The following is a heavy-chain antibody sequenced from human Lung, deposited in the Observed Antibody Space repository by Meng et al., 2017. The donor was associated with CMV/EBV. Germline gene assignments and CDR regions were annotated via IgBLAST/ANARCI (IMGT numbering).Heavy chain of an antibody. CDR1: GFTVSSNY. Sequence: GESLKISCAASGFTVSSNYMSWVRQAPGKGLEWVSVIYSGGSTYYADSVKGRFTISRDSSKNKLYLQMNSLRAEDTAVYYCARETKYYSFWSGYEDYYYYGMDFGGQGTTVTVSS. V-gene: IGHV3-66*02. D-gene: IGHD3-3*01. CDR3: ARETKYYSFWSGYEDYYYYGMDF. CDR2: IYSGGST. J-gene: IGHJ6*02.